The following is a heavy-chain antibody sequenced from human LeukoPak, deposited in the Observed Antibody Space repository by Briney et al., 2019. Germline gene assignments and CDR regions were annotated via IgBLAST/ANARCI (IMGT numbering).Heavy chain of an antibody. V-gene: IGHV3-23*01. CDR3: AKVEGYDFWSAYYFDY. D-gene: IGHD3-3*01. J-gene: IGHJ4*02. CDR2: IRGSGGST. CDR1: GFTFSSYA. Sequence: GGSLRLSCAASGFTFSSYAMSWVRQAPGKGLEWVSAIRGSGGSTYYADSVKGRFTISRDNSKNTLYLQMNSLRAEDTAVYYCAKVEGYDFWSAYYFDYWGQGTLVTVSS.